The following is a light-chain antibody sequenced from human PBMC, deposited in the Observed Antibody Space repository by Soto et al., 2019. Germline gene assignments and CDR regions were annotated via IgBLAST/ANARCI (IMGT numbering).Light chain of an antibody. Sequence: DIQMTQSPSSLSASVGDRVTITCRASQSISSYLNWYQQKPGKAPKSLIIGASNLESGVPSRFSGTGSGTEFILTITNLQPEDFATYYCLQHTYIWSFGQGTKVDIK. V-gene: IGKV1-17*02. J-gene: IGKJ1*01. CDR3: LQHTYIWS. CDR1: QSISSY. CDR2: GAS.